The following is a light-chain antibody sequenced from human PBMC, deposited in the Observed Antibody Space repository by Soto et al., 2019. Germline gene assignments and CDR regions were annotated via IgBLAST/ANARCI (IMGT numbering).Light chain of an antibody. V-gene: IGLV1-51*01. CDR2: DNN. J-gene: IGLJ1*01. CDR1: SSNIGNNY. Sequence: QSVLTQPPSVSAAPGQKVTISCSGSSSNIGNNYVSWYQQLPGTAPKLLIYDNNKRPSGIPDRFSGSKSGTSATLGITGLQTGDEADYYCNSYTSSTAYVFGTGTKVT. CDR3: NSYTSSTAYV.